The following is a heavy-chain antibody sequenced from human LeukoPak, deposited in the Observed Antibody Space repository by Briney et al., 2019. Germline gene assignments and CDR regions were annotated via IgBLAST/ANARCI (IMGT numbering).Heavy chain of an antibody. Sequence: GGSLRLSCAASGFTFSSYGMHWVRQAPGKGLEWVAFIRYDGSNKYYADSVKGRFTISRDNSKNTLYLQMNSLRAEDTAVYYCAKARPSHAPLQYYFDYWGQGTLVTVSS. CDR1: GFTFSSYG. CDR3: AKARPSHAPLQYYFDY. V-gene: IGHV3-30*02. CDR2: IRYDGSNK. J-gene: IGHJ4*02.